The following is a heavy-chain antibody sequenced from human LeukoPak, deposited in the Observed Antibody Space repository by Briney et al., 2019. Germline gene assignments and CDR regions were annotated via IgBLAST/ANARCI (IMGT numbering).Heavy chain of an antibody. D-gene: IGHD4-17*01. Sequence: GGSLRLSCAAPGFTFSDYYMSWIRQAPGKGLEWVSYISSSSSYTNYADSVKGRFTISRDNAKNSLYLQMNSLRAEDTAVYYCARDPTTVTTSYGMDVWGKGTTVTVSS. V-gene: IGHV3-11*06. CDR2: ISSSSSYT. J-gene: IGHJ6*04. CDR1: GFTFSDYY. CDR3: ARDPTTVTTSYGMDV.